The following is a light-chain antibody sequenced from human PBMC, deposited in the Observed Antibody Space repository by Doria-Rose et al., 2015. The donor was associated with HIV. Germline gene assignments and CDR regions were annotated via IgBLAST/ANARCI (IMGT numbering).Light chain of an antibody. J-gene: IGKJ1*01. CDR3: HQYGTSWT. Sequence: LTQSPGTLSLSPGERATLSCRASQSFSSTYLAWYQQKPGQAPSLLIYDGSTRATGIPDRFSASGSETDFTLTINRLEPEDSALYYCHQYGTSWTFGQGTKVEI. V-gene: IGKV3-20*01. CDR1: QSFSSTY. CDR2: DGS.